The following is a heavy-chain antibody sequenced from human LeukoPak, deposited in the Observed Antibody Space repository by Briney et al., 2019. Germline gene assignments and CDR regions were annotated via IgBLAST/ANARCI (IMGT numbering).Heavy chain of an antibody. V-gene: IGHV3-21*01. CDR1: GFTFSNYS. Sequence: GSLRLFCAASGFTFSNYSMNLVRQAPGKGLEWVSSISSSSSYIYYADLVKGRFTISRDNAENSLYLQMNSLRAEDTAVYYCARDSYGGAFDIWGQGTMVTVSS. CDR2: ISSSSSYI. D-gene: IGHD1-26*01. CDR3: ARDSYGGAFDI. J-gene: IGHJ3*02.